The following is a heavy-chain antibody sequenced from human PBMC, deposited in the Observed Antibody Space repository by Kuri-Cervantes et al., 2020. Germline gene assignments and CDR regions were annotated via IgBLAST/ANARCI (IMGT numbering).Heavy chain of an antibody. CDR3: ARNSWGIDY. CDR1: GFTFTSQS. Sequence: GGSLRLSCTASGFTFTSQSINWVRQAPGKGLEWVSYISSNSRIIHYADSVKGRFTISRDNAKDTLYLQMHDLRVEDTAVYYCARNSWGIDYWGQGTLVTVSS. D-gene: IGHD3-16*01. J-gene: IGHJ4*02. V-gene: IGHV3-48*04. CDR2: ISSNSRII.